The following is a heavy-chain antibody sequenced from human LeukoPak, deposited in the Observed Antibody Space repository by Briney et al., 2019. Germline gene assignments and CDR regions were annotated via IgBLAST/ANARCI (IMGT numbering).Heavy chain of an antibody. CDR1: GFTFTNYW. Sequence: GGSLRLSCAASGFTFTNYWMSWVRQAPGKGLEWVANIKQDGSEKHYLDSVKGRFTISRDNAKSSLYLQMNTLRAEDTAIYYCAKDGDGVSVMPFDYWVQGTLVTVSS. CDR3: AKDGDGVSVMPFDY. D-gene: IGHD2-2*01. J-gene: IGHJ4*02. V-gene: IGHV3-7*01. CDR2: IKQDGSEK.